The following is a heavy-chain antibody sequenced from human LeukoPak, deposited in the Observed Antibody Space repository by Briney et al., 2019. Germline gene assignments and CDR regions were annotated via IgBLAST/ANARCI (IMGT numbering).Heavy chain of an antibody. CDR2: IKQDGSEK. CDR3: TRVGYIDEGIDY. J-gene: IGHJ4*02. V-gene: IGHV3-7*04. CDR1: GFTFSSYW. D-gene: IGHD5-24*01. Sequence: GGSLRLSCAAPGFTFSSYWMSWVRQAPGKGLEWVANIKQDGSEKYYVDSVKGRFTISRDNAKNSLYLQMNSLRAEDTAIYYCTRVGYIDEGIDYWGQGTLVTVSS.